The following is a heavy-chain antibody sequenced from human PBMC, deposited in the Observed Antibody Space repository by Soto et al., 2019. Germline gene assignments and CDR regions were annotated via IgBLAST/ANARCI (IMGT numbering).Heavy chain of an antibody. Sequence: QVQLVESGGGVVQPGRSLRLSCAASGFTFSSYGMHWVRQAPGKGLEWVAVMSWDGSDEFYEETVKGRFTVSRDNSTNTLYVQMNSLRPEDTAVYYCAKEGCSGGTCCGFDYWGQGTLVTVSS. CDR1: GFTFSSYG. CDR2: MSWDGSDE. J-gene: IGHJ4*02. V-gene: IGHV3-30*18. CDR3: AKEGCSGGTCCGFDY. D-gene: IGHD2-15*01.